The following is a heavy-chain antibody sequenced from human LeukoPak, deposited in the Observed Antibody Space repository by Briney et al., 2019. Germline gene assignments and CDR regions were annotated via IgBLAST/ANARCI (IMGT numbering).Heavy chain of an antibody. Sequence: AGEALEISCKGSGYSFTSYWIGWVRQMPGKGLEWRGIIYPGDSDTRYSPSFQGQVTISADKSISTAYLQWSSLKASDTAMYYCARHIDSSGSIPYDAFDIWGQGTMVTVSS. CDR1: GYSFTSYW. CDR3: ARHIDSSGSIPYDAFDI. CDR2: IYPGDSDT. V-gene: IGHV5-51*01. D-gene: IGHD3-22*01. J-gene: IGHJ3*02.